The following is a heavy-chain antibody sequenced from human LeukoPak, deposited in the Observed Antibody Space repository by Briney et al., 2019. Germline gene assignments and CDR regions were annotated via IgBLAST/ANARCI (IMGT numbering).Heavy chain of an antibody. V-gene: IGHV3-23*01. CDR3: VRGNSPFDY. CDR2: ISGSGDST. Sequence: GGSLRLSCAASGFTFRSFAVSWVRQAPGKGLEWVSVISGSGDSTYYADSVKGRFTISRDNSKNTLYLQMNSLRAEDTAVYYCVRGNSPFDYWGQGTLVTVSS. D-gene: IGHD4-23*01. CDR1: GFTFRSFA. J-gene: IGHJ4*02.